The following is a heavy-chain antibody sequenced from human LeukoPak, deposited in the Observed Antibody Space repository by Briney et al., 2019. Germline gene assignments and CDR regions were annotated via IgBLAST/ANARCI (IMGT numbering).Heavy chain of an antibody. CDR2: IYYTGDT. D-gene: IGHD3-16*01. V-gene: IGHV4-4*02. CDR3: ARGWATGSLGYYYYGMDV. Sequence: SGTLSLTCVVSGDSISSSNWWTWVRQPPGKGLEWIGEIYYTGDTNYNPSLKSRLTISADKSKNHFSLNLTSVTAADTAVYYCARGWATGSLGYYYYGMDVWGKGTTVIVSS. J-gene: IGHJ6*04. CDR1: GDSISSSNW.